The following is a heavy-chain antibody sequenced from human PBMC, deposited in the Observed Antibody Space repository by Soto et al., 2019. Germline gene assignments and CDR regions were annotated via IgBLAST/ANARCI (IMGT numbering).Heavy chain of an antibody. CDR2: VKDGGHT. D-gene: IGHD5-12*01. Sequence: QVQLQQWGAGLLKPSETLSLNCAVTGGSLSGYYWSWIRQPPGKGLEWIGEVKDGGHTNYSPSLRGRVPISSDTSNNPSSLRLNSVTAADTGVYYCARGQEGVVATHWDQGSLVTVSS. V-gene: IGHV4-34*01. CDR1: GGSLSGYY. J-gene: IGHJ4*02. CDR3: ARGQEGVVATH.